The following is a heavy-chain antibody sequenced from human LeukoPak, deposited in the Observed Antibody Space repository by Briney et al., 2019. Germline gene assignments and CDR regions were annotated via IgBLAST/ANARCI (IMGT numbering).Heavy chain of an antibody. V-gene: IGHV3-21*01. D-gene: IGHD5-24*01. CDR1: GFTFSSYS. CDR2: ISSSSSYI. Sequence: GGSLRLSCAASGFTFSSYSMNWVRQAPGKGLEWVSSISSSSSYIYYADSVKGRFTISRDNAKNSLYLQMNSLRAEDTAVYYCARVWLQGTRSFDYWGQGTLVTVSS. J-gene: IGHJ4*02. CDR3: ARVWLQGTRSFDY.